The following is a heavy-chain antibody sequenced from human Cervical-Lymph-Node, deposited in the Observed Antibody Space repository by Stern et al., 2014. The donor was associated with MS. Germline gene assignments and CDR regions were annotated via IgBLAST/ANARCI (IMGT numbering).Heavy chain of an antibody. V-gene: IGHV3-74*01. Sequence: EVQLEESGGGLVQPGGSLRLSCAASGFTLSRYWMHWVRQATGKGLGWLSRMNNDGTTTNYADSVKGRFTISRDNAKNMVYLQVNSLRVDDTAVYYCARDVQGDGNYNLDHWGQGTLVTVSS. J-gene: IGHJ4*02. CDR3: ARDVQGDGNYNLDH. CDR1: GFTLSRYW. D-gene: IGHD1-1*01. CDR2: MNNDGTTT.